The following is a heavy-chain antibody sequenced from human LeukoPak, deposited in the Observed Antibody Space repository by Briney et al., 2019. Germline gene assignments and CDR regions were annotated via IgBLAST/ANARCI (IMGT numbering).Heavy chain of an antibody. CDR2: ISDNGVYA. CDR1: GFSFSTYV. D-gene: IGHD5-12*01. V-gene: IGHV3-23*01. Sequence: PGGSLRLSCAASGFSFSTYVMGWVRQAPGKGLEWVSIISDNGVYAYYADSVKGRFTISRDNSKDTLYLQMNSLRAEDTAVYYCSKRDIVAGVVDRWGQGALVTVSS. J-gene: IGHJ4*02. CDR3: SKRDIVAGVVDR.